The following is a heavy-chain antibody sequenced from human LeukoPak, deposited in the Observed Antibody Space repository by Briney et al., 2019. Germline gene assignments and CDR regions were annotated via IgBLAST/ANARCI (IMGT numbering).Heavy chain of an antibody. D-gene: IGHD4-17*01. CDR1: GFTFSDYY. CDR2: ISSSGSTI. Sequence: PGGSLRLSCAASGFTFSDYYMSWIRQAPGKGLEWVSYISSSGSTIYYADSVKGRFTISRDNAKNSLYLQMNSLRTEDTALYYCAKDIVAVTTGMYAFDIWGQGTMVTVSS. CDR3: AKDIVAVTTGMYAFDI. V-gene: IGHV3-11*01. J-gene: IGHJ3*02.